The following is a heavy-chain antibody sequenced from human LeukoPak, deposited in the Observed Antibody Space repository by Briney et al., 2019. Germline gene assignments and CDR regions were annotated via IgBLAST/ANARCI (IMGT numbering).Heavy chain of an antibody. CDR2: IYHSGST. V-gene: IGHV4-4*02. D-gene: IGHD3-16*02. Sequence: SETLSLTCAVSGGSISSSNWWSWVRQPPGQGLEWIGEIYHSGSTNYNPSLKSRVTISVDKSKNQFSLKLSSVTAADTAVYYCARDKETSSAGAFDIWGQGTMVTVSS. J-gene: IGHJ3*02. CDR1: GGSISSSNW. CDR3: ARDKETSSAGAFDI.